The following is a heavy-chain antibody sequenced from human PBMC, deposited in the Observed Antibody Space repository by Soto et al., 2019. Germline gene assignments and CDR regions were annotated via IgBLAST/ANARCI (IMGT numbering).Heavy chain of an antibody. CDR1: GGTFSSYA. V-gene: IGHV1-69*01. Sequence: QVQLVQSGAEVKKPGSSVKVSCKASGGTFSSYAISWVRQAPGQGLEWMGGIIPIFGTENYAQKFQGRVTITADESTSTAYMELSSLRSEDTAVYYCARDRHSSSGYYYYGMDVWGQGTTVTVSS. D-gene: IGHD3-22*01. J-gene: IGHJ6*02. CDR2: IIPIFGTE. CDR3: ARDRHSSSGYYYYGMDV.